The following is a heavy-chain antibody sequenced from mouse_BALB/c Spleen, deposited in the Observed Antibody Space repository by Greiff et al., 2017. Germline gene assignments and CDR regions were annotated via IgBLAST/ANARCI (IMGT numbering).Heavy chain of an antibody. D-gene: IGHD1-1*01. Sequence: QVHVKQSGAELVRPGTSVKISCKASGYAFTNYWLGWVKQRPGHGLEWIGDIYPGSGNTYYNEKVKGKATLTADKSSSTAYMQLSSLTSEDSAVYFCARNFITTVVPFAYWGQGTTLTVSS. CDR1: GYAFTNYW. J-gene: IGHJ2*01. CDR3: ARNFITTVVPFAY. CDR2: IYPGSGNT. V-gene: IGHV1-63*01.